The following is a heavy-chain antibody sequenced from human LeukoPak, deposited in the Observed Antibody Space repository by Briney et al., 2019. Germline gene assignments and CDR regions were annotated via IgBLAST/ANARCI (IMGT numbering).Heavy chain of an antibody. CDR2: IGGSGGST. CDR1: GFTFSSYA. J-gene: IGHJ4*02. CDR3: AKDFGLGYCSSTSCPMAGSFDY. D-gene: IGHD2-2*01. Sequence: GGSLRLSCAASGFTFSSYAFSWVRQAPGKGLEWVSTIGGSGGSTYYADSVKGRFTISRDKSKNTLYLQMNSLRAEDTAVYYCAKDFGLGYCSSTSCPMAGSFDYWGQGTLVTVSS. V-gene: IGHV3-23*01.